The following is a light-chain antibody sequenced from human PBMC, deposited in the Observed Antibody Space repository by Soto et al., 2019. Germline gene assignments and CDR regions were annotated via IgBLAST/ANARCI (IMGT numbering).Light chain of an antibody. V-gene: IGKV3-20*01. J-gene: IGKJ1*01. CDR1: QSVSNNY. CDR3: QQYGSPGT. CDR2: GAS. Sequence: EIVLTQSPGTLSLSPGERAPLSCRASQSVSNNYLAWYQQNPGQAPRILIYGASNRATGIPARFSGSGSGTDFTLTISRLEPEEFAVYYCQQYGSPGTFGQGTKGEI.